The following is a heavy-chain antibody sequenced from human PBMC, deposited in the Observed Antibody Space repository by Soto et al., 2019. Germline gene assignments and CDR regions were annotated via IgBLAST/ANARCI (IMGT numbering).Heavy chain of an antibody. CDR1: GYTFSNNG. Sequence: QVQLVQSGAEVKKPGASVKVSCKASGYTFSNNGISWGRQAPGQGLEWMGWISADNGNTNYAQKFQDRVTMTTDTSTNTAYMELKSLRSDDTAMYYCARVCTMVEGPAYNGFDPWGQGTLVTVSS. V-gene: IGHV1-18*01. CDR2: ISADNGNT. J-gene: IGHJ5*02. CDR3: ARVCTMVEGPAYNGFDP. D-gene: IGHD3-10*01.